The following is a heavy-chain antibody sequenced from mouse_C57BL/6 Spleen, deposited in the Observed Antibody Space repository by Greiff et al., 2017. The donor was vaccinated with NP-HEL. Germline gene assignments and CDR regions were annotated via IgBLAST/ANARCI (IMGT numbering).Heavy chain of an antibody. J-gene: IGHJ2*01. V-gene: IGHV5-6*01. CDR2: ISSGGSYT. CDR3: AREGILVTTYYFDY. Sequence: SLEWVATISSGGSYTYYPDSVKGRFTISRDNAKNTLYLQMSSLKSEDTAMYYCAREGILVTTYYFDYWGQGTTLTVSS. D-gene: IGHD2-5*01.